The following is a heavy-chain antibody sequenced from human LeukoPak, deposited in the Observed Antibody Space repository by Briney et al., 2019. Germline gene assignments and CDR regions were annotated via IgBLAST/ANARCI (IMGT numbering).Heavy chain of an antibody. V-gene: IGHV7-4-1*01. CDR1: GYIFDIHA. J-gene: IGHJ1*01. CDR3: ARDYTLTVGTTSYFQH. Sequence: ASVKVSCTASGYIFDIHAIIWVRQAPGQGLEFLGWISTNTGNPTYAQGFTGRFVFSLDTSVSTAYLQIRSLKAEDSAVYYCARDYTLTVGTTSYFQHWGQGTRVTVSS. D-gene: IGHD1-7*01. CDR2: ISTNTGNP.